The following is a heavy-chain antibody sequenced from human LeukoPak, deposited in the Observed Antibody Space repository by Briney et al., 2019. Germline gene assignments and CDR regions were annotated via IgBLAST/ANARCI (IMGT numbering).Heavy chain of an antibody. Sequence: PGGSLRLSCAASGFTFSSYGMHWVRQAPGKGLEWVAFIRYDGSNKYYADSVKGRFTISRDNSKNTPYLQMNSLRAEDTAVYYCAKGLYSGYDWGYFDYWGQGTLVTVSS. J-gene: IGHJ4*02. CDR1: GFTFSSYG. CDR2: IRYDGSNK. D-gene: IGHD5-12*01. CDR3: AKGLYSGYDWGYFDY. V-gene: IGHV3-30*02.